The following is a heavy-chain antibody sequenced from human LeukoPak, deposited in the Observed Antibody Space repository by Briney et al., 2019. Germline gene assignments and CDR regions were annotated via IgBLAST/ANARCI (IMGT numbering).Heavy chain of an antibody. Sequence: GGSLRVSRVASLFTLSTYLMNGVRQAPGGGREGISHIRDSGSPISYADSVKGGFTISTDKAQNSLYLQINRPRDEGTAVYYSARDQDWAFDYWGQGILVTVSS. CDR1: LFTLSTYL. CDR2: IRDSGSPI. CDR3: ARDQDWAFDY. J-gene: IGHJ4*02. V-gene: IGHV3-48*02. D-gene: IGHD3-9*01.